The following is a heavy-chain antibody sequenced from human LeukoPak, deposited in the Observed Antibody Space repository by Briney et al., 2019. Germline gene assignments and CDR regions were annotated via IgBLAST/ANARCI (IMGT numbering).Heavy chain of an antibody. D-gene: IGHD6-19*01. J-gene: IGHJ4*02. CDR2: ISSSGSTI. V-gene: IGHV3-48*03. CDR1: GFTFSSYE. Sequence: PGGSLRLSCAASGFTFSSYEMNWVRQAPGKGLEWVSYISSSGSTIYYADSVKGRFTISRDNAKNSLYLQMNSLRAEDTAVYYCARDSSGWYSLANPFDYWGQGTLVTVSS. CDR3: ARDSSGWYSLANPFDY.